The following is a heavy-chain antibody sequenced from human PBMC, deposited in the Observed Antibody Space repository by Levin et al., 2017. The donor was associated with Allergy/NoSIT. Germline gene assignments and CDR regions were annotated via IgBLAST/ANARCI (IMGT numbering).Heavy chain of an antibody. CDR1: GYTFTGYY. Sequence: GESLKISCKASGYTFTGYYMHWVRQAPGQGLEWMGWINPNSGGTNYAQKFQGRVTMTRDTSISTAYMELSRLRSDDTAVYYCARRAFLADILTGYYLNYFDYWGQGTLVTVSS. D-gene: IGHD3-9*01. CDR2: INPNSGGT. CDR3: ARRAFLADILTGYYLNYFDY. V-gene: IGHV1-2*02. J-gene: IGHJ4*02.